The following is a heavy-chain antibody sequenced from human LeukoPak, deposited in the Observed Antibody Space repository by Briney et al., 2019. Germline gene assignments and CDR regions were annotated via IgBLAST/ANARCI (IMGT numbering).Heavy chain of an antibody. CDR3: ARHMGIAAASPDAFDI. D-gene: IGHD6-13*01. Sequence: GGSLKISCKDSGYSFTSYWIGWVRQLPGKGLEWMGIIYPGDSDTRYSPSFQGQVTISADKSISTAYLQWSSLKASDTAMYYCARHMGIAAASPDAFDIWGQGTMVTVSS. V-gene: IGHV5-51*01. CDR1: GYSFTSYW. CDR2: IYPGDSDT. J-gene: IGHJ3*02.